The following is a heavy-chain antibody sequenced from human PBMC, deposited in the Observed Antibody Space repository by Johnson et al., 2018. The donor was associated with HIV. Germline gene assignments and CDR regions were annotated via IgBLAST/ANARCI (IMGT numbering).Heavy chain of an antibody. CDR1: GLTFSSYG. J-gene: IGHJ3*02. CDR2: ISGSGGST. D-gene: IGHD2/OR15-2a*01. CDR3: AKVLSSWPPDSRDAFDI. Sequence: VQLVESGGGLVQPGGSLRLSCVASGLTFSSYGMSWVRQAPGKGPEWVSGISGSGGSTYYADSVKGRFTISRDNSKNTLYLQMNSLRAEDTAVYYCAKVLSSWPPDSRDAFDIWGQGTLVTVSS. V-gene: IGHV3-23*04.